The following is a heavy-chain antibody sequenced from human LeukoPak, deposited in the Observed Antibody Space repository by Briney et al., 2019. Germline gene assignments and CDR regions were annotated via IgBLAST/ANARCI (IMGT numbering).Heavy chain of an antibody. CDR2: IYYSGST. Sequence: TSETLSLTCTVSGGSISSYYWSWIRQPPGKGLEWIGYIYYSGSTNYNPSLKSRVTISVDTSKNQFSLKLSSVTAADTAVYYCARASQRSPFAPWGQGTLVTVSS. J-gene: IGHJ5*02. CDR1: GGSISSYY. D-gene: IGHD5-24*01. CDR3: ARASQRSPFAP. V-gene: IGHV4-59*01.